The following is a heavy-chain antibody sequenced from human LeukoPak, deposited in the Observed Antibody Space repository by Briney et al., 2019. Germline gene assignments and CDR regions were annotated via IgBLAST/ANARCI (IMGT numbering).Heavy chain of an antibody. D-gene: IGHD3-22*01. Sequence: ASVKVSCKASGYTFTNYYIHWVRQAPGQGLEWMGKITPSGGATTYAQKFQGRVIETRYTSTSTFYMELSSLRSEDTAVYYCARERNSGYYFFDYWGQGTLVTVSS. V-gene: IGHV1-46*03. CDR3: ARERNSGYYFFDY. CDR1: GYTFTNYY. CDR2: ITPSGGAT. J-gene: IGHJ4*02.